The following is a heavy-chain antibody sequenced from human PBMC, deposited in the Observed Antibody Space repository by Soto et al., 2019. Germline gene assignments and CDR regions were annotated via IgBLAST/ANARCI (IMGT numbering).Heavy chain of an antibody. CDR2: IGTSGSTT. J-gene: IGHJ4*02. V-gene: IGHV3-48*02. Sequence: ESGGGLVQPGGSLRLSCAASGFTFSDYSMNWVRQAPGKGLEWLSYIGTSGSTTHYADSVKGRYTISRDDAKNSLYLEMNSLRDEDTAVYYCATSTYYYDSSGDYWGLGTLVTVSS. D-gene: IGHD3-22*01. CDR1: GFTFSDYS. CDR3: ATSTYYYDSSGDY.